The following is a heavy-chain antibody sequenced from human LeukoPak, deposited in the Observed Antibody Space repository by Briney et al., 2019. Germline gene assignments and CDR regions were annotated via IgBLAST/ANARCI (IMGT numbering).Heavy chain of an antibody. CDR1: GYTFTGYY. CDR3: ARSLPMSDFWSGPGGY. J-gene: IGHJ4*02. D-gene: IGHD3-3*01. V-gene: IGHV1-2*02. CDR2: INPNSGGT. Sequence: GPVKVSCKASGYTFTGYYMHWVRQAPGQGLEWMGWINPNSGGTNYAQKFQGRVTMTRDTSISTAYMELSRLRSDDTAVYYCARSLPMSDFWSGPGGYWGQGTLVTVSS.